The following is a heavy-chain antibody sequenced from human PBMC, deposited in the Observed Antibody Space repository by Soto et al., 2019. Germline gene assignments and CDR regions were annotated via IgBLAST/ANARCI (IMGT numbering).Heavy chain of an antibody. D-gene: IGHD1-26*01. J-gene: IGHJ4*02. CDR2: IYWDDSK. Sequence: QITLKESGPTLVKPTQTLTLTCTFSGFSLTTDRVGVGWIRQPPGVALEWLAVIYWDDSKTYRPSLEIRLTITKDTSKNQVALTMTNMDSLDTATYYCAHAYGGRSLFGGQGTLVTVSS. CDR1: GFSLTTDRVG. V-gene: IGHV2-5*02. CDR3: AHAYGGRSLF.